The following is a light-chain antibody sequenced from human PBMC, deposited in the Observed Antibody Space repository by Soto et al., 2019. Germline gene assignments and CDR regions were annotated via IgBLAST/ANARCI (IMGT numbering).Light chain of an antibody. CDR3: QAYDYSLTAFV. Sequence: QSVLTQPPSVSGAPGQRVTISCTGNNSNLGAGYDVHWYQQLPGAAHKLVIFGNRNRPSGVPERFSGSKSGTSASLAITGLHAEDEADYYCQAYDYSLTAFVFGGGTKLTVL. CDR1: NSNLGAGYD. CDR2: GNR. J-gene: IGLJ3*02. V-gene: IGLV1-40*01.